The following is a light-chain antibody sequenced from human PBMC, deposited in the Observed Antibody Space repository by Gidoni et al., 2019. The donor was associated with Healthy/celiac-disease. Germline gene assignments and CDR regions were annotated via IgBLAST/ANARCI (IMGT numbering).Light chain of an antibody. CDR2: LGS. Sequence: VMTQSPLSLSVTPGESASISCRSSQSLFHTNGYNYLAWYLQKPGQSPQLLIYLGSPRAPGVPDRFSGSGSGTEFTLTISRVEAEDVGVYFCKQNRRAPLTFXGXTKVX. V-gene: IGKV2-28*01. J-gene: IGKJ4*01. CDR3: KQNRRAPLT. CDR1: QSLFHTNGYNY.